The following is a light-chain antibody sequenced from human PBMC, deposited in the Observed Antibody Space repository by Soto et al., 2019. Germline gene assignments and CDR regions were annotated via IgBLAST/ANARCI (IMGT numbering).Light chain of an antibody. V-gene: IGKV4-1*01. J-gene: IGKJ1*01. CDR2: WAS. Sequence: DIVMTQSPDSLAVSLGERATINCKSSQSVLYSSNNKNYLAWYQQKPGQPPKLLIYWASTRESGVPDRFSGSGSRTDFTLTISSMQAEDVAVYYCQQYYSTPGTFGQGTTVELQ. CDR3: QQYYSTPGT. CDR1: QSVLYSSNNKNY.